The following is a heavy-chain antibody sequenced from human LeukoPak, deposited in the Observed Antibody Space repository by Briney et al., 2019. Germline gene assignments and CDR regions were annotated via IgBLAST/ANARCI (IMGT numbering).Heavy chain of an antibody. CDR1: GYSFTSYW. V-gene: IGHV5-51*01. CDR2: IYPGDSDT. CDR3: ARPRSVRADLSAAGLQD. D-gene: IGHD6-13*01. Sequence: GESLKISCKGSGYSFTSYWIGWVRQMPGKGLEWMGTIYPGDSDTRYSPSFQGQVTISADKSISNAYLQWSSLKASDTAMYYCARPRSVRADLSAAGLQDWGQGTLVTVSS. J-gene: IGHJ1*01.